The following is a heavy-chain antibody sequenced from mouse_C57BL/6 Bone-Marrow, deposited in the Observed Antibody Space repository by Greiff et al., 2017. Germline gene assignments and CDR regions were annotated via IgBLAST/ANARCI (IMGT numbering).Heavy chain of an antibody. D-gene: IGHD1-1*01. CDR3: ARGVVARYAMDY. V-gene: IGHV1-54*01. Sequence: VQLQQSGAELVRPGTSVKVSCKASGYAFTNYLIEWVKQRPGQGLEWVGVINPGSGGTNYNEKFKGKATLTADKSSSTAYMQLSSLTSEDSAVYVCARGVVARYAMDYWGQGTSVTVSS. J-gene: IGHJ4*01. CDR2: INPGSGGT. CDR1: GYAFTNYL.